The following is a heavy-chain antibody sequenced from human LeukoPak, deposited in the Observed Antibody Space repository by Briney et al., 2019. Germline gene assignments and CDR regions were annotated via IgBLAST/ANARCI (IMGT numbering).Heavy chain of an antibody. V-gene: IGHV3-23*01. CDR1: GLTFRTYP. CDR2: INGPGVTT. Sequence: GGSLRLSCAASGLTFRTYPMSWVRQAPGKGLEWVSAINGPGVTTHYADSVKGRFTISRDNSKNTLYLQMNSLRAEDTAVYYCAKNSDNFWSGLYYWGQGTLVTVSS. D-gene: IGHD3-3*01. J-gene: IGHJ4*02. CDR3: AKNSDNFWSGLYY.